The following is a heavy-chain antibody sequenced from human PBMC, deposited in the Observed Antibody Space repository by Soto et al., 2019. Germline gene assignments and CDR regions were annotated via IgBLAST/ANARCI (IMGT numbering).Heavy chain of an antibody. V-gene: IGHV1-69*13. CDR3: AGSLVLRFLEWIRTGWSMDV. CDR1: GGTFSSYA. CDR2: VIPIFGTA. J-gene: IGHJ6*02. Sequence: SVKVSCKASGGTFSSYAISWVRQAPGQGLEWMGGVIPIFGTANYAQKFQGRVTITADESTSTAYMELSSLRSEDTAVYYCAGSLVLRFLEWIRTGWSMDVWGQGTTVTVPS. D-gene: IGHD3-3*01.